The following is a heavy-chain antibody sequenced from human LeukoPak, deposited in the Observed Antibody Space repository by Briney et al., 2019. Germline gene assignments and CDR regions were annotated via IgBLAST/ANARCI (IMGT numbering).Heavy chain of an antibody. Sequence: GASVKSSCKASGYTFTSYAMHWVRQAPGQRLERMGWINAGNGNTQYSQKFQGRDTITRDRCASTAYMELTSLRYEDTAVYYCERKYYDILAGYSHLDYWGQGILVTVSS. J-gene: IGHJ4*02. D-gene: IGHD3-9*01. CDR3: ERKYYDILAGYSHLDY. V-gene: IGHV1-3*01. CDR2: INAGNGNT. CDR1: GYTFTSYA.